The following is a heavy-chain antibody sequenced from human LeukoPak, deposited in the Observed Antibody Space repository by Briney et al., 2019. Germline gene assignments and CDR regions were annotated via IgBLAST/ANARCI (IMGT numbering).Heavy chain of an antibody. J-gene: IGHJ4*02. CDR2: IYHSGRT. CDR1: GYSISSGYY. CDR3: ARDGEMGTIENYFDY. Sequence: SETLSLTCTVSGYSISSGYYWGWIRQPPGKGLEWIGSIYHSGRTFYNPSLKSRVTISVDTSKNQFSLKLTSVTAADTAVYYCARDGEMGTIENYFDYWGQGTLVTVSS. V-gene: IGHV4-38-2*02. D-gene: IGHD5-24*01.